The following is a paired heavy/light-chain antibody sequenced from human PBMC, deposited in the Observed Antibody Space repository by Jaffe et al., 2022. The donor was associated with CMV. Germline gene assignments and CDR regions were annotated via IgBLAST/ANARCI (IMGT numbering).Heavy chain of an antibody. V-gene: IGHV3-72*01. D-gene: IGHD6-6*01. Sequence: EVQLVESGGGLVQPGGSLRLSCAASGFTFSGHYMDWVRQAPGKGLEWVGRIRNKANSYSTEYAASVRGRFTISRDDSKNSLYLQMNSLKIEDTALFYCTRVSTSYATSSGRSIDSWGQGTLVTVSS. CDR3: TRVSTSYATSSGRSIDS. CDR2: IRNKANSYST. J-gene: IGHJ4*02. CDR1: GFTFSGHY.
Light chain of an antibody. CDR3: MQALQLPLT. V-gene: IGKV2-28*01. CDR2: LGS. Sequence: DIVMTQSPLSLPVTPGEPASISCRSSQSLLQSNGYNYLDWYLQKPGKSPQLLIYLGSNRASGVPDRFSGSGSGTDFTLKISRVEAEDVGVYYCMQALQLPLTFGGGTKVEIK. J-gene: IGKJ4*01. CDR1: QSLLQSNGYNY.